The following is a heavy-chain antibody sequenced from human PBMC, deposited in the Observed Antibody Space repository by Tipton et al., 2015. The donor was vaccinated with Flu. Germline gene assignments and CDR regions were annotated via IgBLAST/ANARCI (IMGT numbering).Heavy chain of an antibody. Sequence: GSLRLSCTVSGGSISSYYWSWIRQPAGKGLEWIGRIYTSGSTNYNPSLKSRVTMSVDTSKNQFSLKLSSVTAADTAVYYCARDLYCSSTSCYDWGWFDPWGQGTLVTVSS. J-gene: IGHJ5*02. D-gene: IGHD2-2*01. CDR3: ARDLYCSSTSCYDWGWFDP. CDR2: IYTSGST. V-gene: IGHV4-4*07. CDR1: GGSISSYY.